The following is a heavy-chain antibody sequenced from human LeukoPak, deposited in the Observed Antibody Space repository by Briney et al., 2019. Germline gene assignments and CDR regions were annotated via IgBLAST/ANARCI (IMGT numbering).Heavy chain of an antibody. D-gene: IGHD1-26*01. CDR2: ISYDGSNK. CDR3: ARQVGATYFDY. J-gene: IGHJ4*02. CDR1: GFTFSRFW. V-gene: IGHV3-30*03. Sequence: GGSLRLSCAASGFTFSRFWMSWVRQAPGKGLEWVAVISYDGSNKYYADSVKGRFTISRDNSKNTLYLQMNSLRAEGTAVYYCARQVGATYFDYWGQGTLVTVSS.